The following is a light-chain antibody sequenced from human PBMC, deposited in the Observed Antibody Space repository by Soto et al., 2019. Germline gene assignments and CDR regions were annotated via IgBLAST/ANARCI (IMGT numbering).Light chain of an antibody. V-gene: IGLV2-14*01. J-gene: IGLJ1*01. CDR2: DVS. CDR3: SSYTSSSTPDV. CDR1: SSDVGGYNY. Sequence: QSALTQPASVSGSPGQSITISCTGTSSDVGGYNYVSWYQHHPGKAPKLMIYDVSNRPSGLSNRFSGSKSGNTASLTISGLQAEDEADYYCSSYTSSSTPDVFGTGTKVTVL.